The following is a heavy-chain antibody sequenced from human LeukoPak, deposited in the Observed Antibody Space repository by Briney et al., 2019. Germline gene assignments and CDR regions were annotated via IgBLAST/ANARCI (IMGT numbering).Heavy chain of an antibody. Sequence: GASVKVSCKASGYTFTSYYMHWVRQAPGQGLEWMGIINPSGGSTSYAQKFQGRVTMTRDTSTSTVYMELSSLRSEDTAVYYCARVPSSGYYHDTFDIWGQGTMVTVSS. CDR3: ARVPSSGYYHDTFDI. CDR2: INPSGGST. CDR1: GYTFTSYY. V-gene: IGHV1-46*01. J-gene: IGHJ3*02. D-gene: IGHD3-22*01.